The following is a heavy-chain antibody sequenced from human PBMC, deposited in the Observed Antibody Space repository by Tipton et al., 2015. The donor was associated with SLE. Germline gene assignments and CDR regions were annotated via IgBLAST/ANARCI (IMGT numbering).Heavy chain of an antibody. D-gene: IGHD2-8*01. CDR3: AMRRPQFWCFDY. V-gene: IGHV4-4*08. CDR2: IYTTGNI. J-gene: IGHJ4*02. CDR1: GGSISSYH. Sequence: TLSLTCTVSGGSISSYHLSWIRQPPGKGLEWIGYIYTTGNIFYNPSLMSRVTIGVDTSKNQFSLRLNSVTAADTAVYYCAMRRPQFWCFDYWGQGNLVTVSS.